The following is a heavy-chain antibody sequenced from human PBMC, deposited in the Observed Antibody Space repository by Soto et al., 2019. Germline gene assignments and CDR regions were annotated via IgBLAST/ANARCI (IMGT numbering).Heavy chain of an antibody. CDR3: VSRVGNSCLDS. V-gene: IGHV6-1*01. J-gene: IGHJ5*01. Sequence: QVQLQQSGPGLVKTSQTLSLTCAISGDSVSSNDATWDWIRQSPSRGLEWLGRTYYRAKWYIDYAFYVKSRITITPAPSSNQLSRKLNSVTPDDTAVYYCVSRVGNSCLDSGGPGTLVTVSS. CDR1: GDSVSSNDAT. CDR2: TYYRAKWYI.